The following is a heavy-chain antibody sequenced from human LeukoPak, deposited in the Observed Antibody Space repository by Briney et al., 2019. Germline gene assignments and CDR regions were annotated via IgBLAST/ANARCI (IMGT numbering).Heavy chain of an antibody. V-gene: IGHV4-59*01. CDR3: ARKGVAAGLDY. CDR1: GGSISSYY. Sequence: SETLSLTCTVSGGSISSYYWSWIRQPPGKGLEWIGYIYYSGSTNYNPSLKSRVTISVDTSKNQFSLRLSSVTAADTAVYYCARKGVAAGLDYWGQGTLVTVSS. D-gene: IGHD6-13*01. J-gene: IGHJ4*02. CDR2: IYYSGST.